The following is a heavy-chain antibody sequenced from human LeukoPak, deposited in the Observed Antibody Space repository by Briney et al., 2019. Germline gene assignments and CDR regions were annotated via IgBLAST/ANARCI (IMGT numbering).Heavy chain of an antibody. CDR1: GFIFSSYE. CDR2: IGSGGGTK. CDR3: ASFPSSGWYVSGNDF. V-gene: IGHV3-48*03. D-gene: IGHD6-19*01. Sequence: GGSLRLSCAAPGFIFSSYEMNWVRQAPGKGLEWVSYIGSGGGTKYYADSVKGRFTISRDNGKYSLYLQMNSLRAEDTAVYYCASFPSSGWYVSGNDFWGQGTLVTVSP. J-gene: IGHJ4*02.